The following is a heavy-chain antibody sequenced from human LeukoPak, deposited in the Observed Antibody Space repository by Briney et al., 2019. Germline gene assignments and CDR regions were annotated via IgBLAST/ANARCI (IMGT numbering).Heavy chain of an antibody. CDR3: ARDSAKGGSKVVVGATAY. V-gene: IGHV3-7*01. J-gene: IGHJ4*02. CDR2: IKEDGSEK. Sequence: GGSLRLSCAASGFTFSNYWMSWVRQAPGKRLEWVANIKEDGSEKHYVDSMKGRFTISRDNDKNLLYLQMNSLRAEDTGVYYCARDSAKGGSKVVVGATAYSGQGTLVSVSS. D-gene: IGHD1-26*01. CDR1: GFTFSNYW.